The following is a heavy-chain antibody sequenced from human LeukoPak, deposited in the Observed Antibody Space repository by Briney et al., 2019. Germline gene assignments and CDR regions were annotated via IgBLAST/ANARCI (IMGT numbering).Heavy chain of an antibody. D-gene: IGHD3-22*01. J-gene: IGHJ6*03. Sequence: GGSLRLSCAASGFTFSSYSMNWVRQAPGKGLEWVSYISSSSSTIYYADSVKGRFTISRDNAKNSLYLQMNSLRDEDTAVYYCARGDYDSSGYYYFYYYYYMDVWGKGNTVTVSS. CDR1: GFTFSSYS. CDR2: ISSSSSTI. CDR3: ARGDYDSSGYYYFYYYYYMDV. V-gene: IGHV3-48*02.